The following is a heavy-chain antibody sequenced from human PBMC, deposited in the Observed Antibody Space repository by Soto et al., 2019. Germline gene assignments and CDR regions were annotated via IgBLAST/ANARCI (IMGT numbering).Heavy chain of an antibody. Sequence: PGGALRLSCTASGFTFSEYYMSWIRQAPGKGLEWVSYISGSGSNIYYADSVKGRFTISRDNAKNSLYLQMNSLRAEDTAVYYCARSSVKDIGVVPAGELDYWGQGTLVTVSS. J-gene: IGHJ4*02. CDR3: ARSSVKDIGVVPAGELDY. V-gene: IGHV3-11*01. D-gene: IGHD2-2*01. CDR2: ISGSGSNI. CDR1: GFTFSEYY.